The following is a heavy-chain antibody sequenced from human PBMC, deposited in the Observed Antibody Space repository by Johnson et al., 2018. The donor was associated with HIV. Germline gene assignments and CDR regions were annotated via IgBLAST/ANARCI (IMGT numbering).Heavy chain of an antibody. J-gene: IGHJ3*02. CDR3: AKAFSSSWSDAFDI. V-gene: IGHV3-30*18. D-gene: IGHD6-13*01. CDR1: GFTFHDYG. CDR2: ISFAGVKK. Sequence: QVQLVESGGGLVQPGGSLRLSCAASGFTFHDYGMSWVRQAPGKGLEWVTVISFAGVKKYYADSVKGRFTISRDNSKNTLYLQMNSLRAEDTAVYYCAKAFSSSWSDAFDIWGQGTMVTVSS.